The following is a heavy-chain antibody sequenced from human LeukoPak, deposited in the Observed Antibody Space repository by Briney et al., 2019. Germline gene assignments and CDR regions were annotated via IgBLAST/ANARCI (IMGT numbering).Heavy chain of an antibody. Sequence: PGRSLRLSCAASGFTFSSYGMHWVRQAPGKGLEWVAVIWYDGSNKYYADSVKGRFTISRDNSKNTLYLQMNSLRAEDTAVYYCAMSIVGATVTWGQGTLVTVSS. J-gene: IGHJ5*02. D-gene: IGHD1-26*01. CDR2: IWYDGSNK. CDR1: GFTFSSYG. V-gene: IGHV3-33*01. CDR3: AMSIVGATVT.